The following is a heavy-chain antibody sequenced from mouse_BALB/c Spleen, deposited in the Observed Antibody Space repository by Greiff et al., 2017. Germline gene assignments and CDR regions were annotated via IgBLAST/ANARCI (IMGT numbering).Heavy chain of an antibody. CDR1: GFSLTSYG. J-gene: IGHJ3*01. D-gene: IGHD3-2*01. V-gene: IGHV2-9*02. CDR3: ARQTARAWFAY. Sequence: VQRVESGPGLVAPSQSLSITCTVSGFSLTSYGVHWVRQPPGKGLEWLGVIWAGGSTNYNSALMSRLSISKDNSKSQVFLKMNSLQTDDTAMYYCARQTARAWFAYWGQGTLVTVSA. CDR2: IWAGGST.